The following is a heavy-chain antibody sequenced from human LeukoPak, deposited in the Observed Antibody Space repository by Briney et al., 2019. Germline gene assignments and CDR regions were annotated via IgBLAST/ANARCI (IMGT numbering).Heavy chain of an antibody. V-gene: IGHV4-34*01. D-gene: IGHD6-19*01. Sequence: PSETLSLTCAVYGETFIHNFWTWIRQPPGKGLEWIGQINHSGSTYYNPSLKSRVTILVDTSKNQFSLKLTSVTAADMAVYYCARAMPYFYGSIAVPGTIDYWGQGILVTVSS. CDR1: GETFIHNF. CDR3: ARAMPYFYGSIAVPGTIDY. J-gene: IGHJ4*02. CDR2: INHSGST.